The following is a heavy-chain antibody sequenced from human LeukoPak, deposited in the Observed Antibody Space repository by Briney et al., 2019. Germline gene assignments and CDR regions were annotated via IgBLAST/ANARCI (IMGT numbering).Heavy chain of an antibody. D-gene: IGHD5-12*01. J-gene: IGHJ4*02. V-gene: IGHV1-18*01. CDR2: ISAYNGNT. CDR1: GYTFTSYG. CDR3: ARGKMGYSGYDLRSY. Sequence: ASVKVSCKASGYTFTSYGISWVRQAPGQGLEWMGWISAYNGNTNYAQKLQGRVTMTTDTSTSTAYMELRSLRSDDTAVYYCARGKMGYSGYDLRSYWGQGTLVTVSS.